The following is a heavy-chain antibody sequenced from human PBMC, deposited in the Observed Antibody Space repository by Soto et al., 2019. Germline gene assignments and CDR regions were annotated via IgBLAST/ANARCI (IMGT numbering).Heavy chain of an antibody. J-gene: IGHJ3*02. Sequence: EVQLVESGGGLVQPGGSLRLSCAASGFTVSSNYMSWVRQAPGKGLEWVSVIYSGGSTYYADSVKGRFTIPRDNSKNTLYLQMNSLRAEDTAVYFCARVAPVRFLEWFSAFDIWGQGTMVTVSS. V-gene: IGHV3-66*01. CDR3: ARVAPVRFLEWFSAFDI. CDR1: GFTVSSNY. D-gene: IGHD3-3*01. CDR2: IYSGGST.